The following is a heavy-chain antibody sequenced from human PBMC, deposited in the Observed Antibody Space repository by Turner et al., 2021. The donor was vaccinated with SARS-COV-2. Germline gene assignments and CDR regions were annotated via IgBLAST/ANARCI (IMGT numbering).Heavy chain of an antibody. CDR3: ARARWHYYDSSGYYPDAFDI. Sequence: EVHLVASGGGLVKPGGYLRLSGDASGLTSRCYSMNWVRQAPGKGLGWVSSISSGSSYIYYADSVKGRFTISRDNAKNSLYLQVNSLRAEDTAVYYCARARWHYYDSSGYYPDAFDIWGQGTMVTVSS. CDR2: ISSGSSYI. D-gene: IGHD3-22*01. CDR1: GLTSRCYS. J-gene: IGHJ3*02. V-gene: IGHV3-21*01.